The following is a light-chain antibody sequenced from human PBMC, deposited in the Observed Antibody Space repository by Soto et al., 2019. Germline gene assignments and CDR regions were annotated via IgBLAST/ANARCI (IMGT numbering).Light chain of an antibody. Sequence: QSLLTQPPSVSGAPGQRVTISCTGSSSNIGAGYDVHWYQQLPGTAPKLLIYANSDRPSGVPDRFSGSKSGTSASLAITGLQAEDEADYYCQSYDSSLSGYVFGPGTK. CDR1: SSNIGAGYD. CDR3: QSYDSSLSGYV. CDR2: ANS. V-gene: IGLV1-40*01. J-gene: IGLJ1*01.